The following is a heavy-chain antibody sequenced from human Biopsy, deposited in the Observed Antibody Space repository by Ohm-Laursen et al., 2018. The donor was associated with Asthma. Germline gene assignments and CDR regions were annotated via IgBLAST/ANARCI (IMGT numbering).Heavy chain of an antibody. V-gene: IGHV3-23*01. J-gene: IGHJ4*02. Sequence: SLRLSCTASGFTFDDYGMHWVRQAPGKGLEWVSAISGSGGSTYYADSVKGRFTISRDNSKNTLHLQMNSLRAEDTAVYYCAKAREDIVVVVAVSDSWGQGTLVTVSS. CDR2: ISGSGGST. CDR3: AKAREDIVVVVAVSDS. D-gene: IGHD2-15*01. CDR1: GFTFDDYG.